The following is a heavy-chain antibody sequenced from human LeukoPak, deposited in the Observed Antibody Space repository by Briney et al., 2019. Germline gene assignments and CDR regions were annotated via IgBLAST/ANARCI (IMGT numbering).Heavy chain of an antibody. D-gene: IGHD5-18*01. CDR2: IYYSGST. J-gene: IGHJ4*02. CDR1: GGSISSYY. V-gene: IGHV4-59*01. CDR3: ARDVDTALDY. Sequence: SETLSLTCTVSGGSISSYYWSWIRQPPGKGLEWIGYIYYSGSTSYNPSLKSRVTISVDTSKNQFSLKLSSATAADTAVYYCARDVDTALDYWGQGTLVTVSS.